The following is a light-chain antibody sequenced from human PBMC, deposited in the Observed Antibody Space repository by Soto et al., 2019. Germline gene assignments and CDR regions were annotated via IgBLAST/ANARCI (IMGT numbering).Light chain of an antibody. Sequence: QSALTRPASVSGSPGQSITISCTGSGRDIGAYNYVSWYQQHPGKAPKLIIYEVENRPSGVSNRFSASKSAFTASLTISGLQAEDEADYYCSSYTTSYFYVFGTGTKVTVL. V-gene: IGLV2-14*01. CDR3: SSYTTSYFYV. J-gene: IGLJ1*01. CDR1: GRDIGAYNY. CDR2: EVE.